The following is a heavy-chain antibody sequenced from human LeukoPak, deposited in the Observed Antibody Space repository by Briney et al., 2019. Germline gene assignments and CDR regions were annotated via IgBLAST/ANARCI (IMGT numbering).Heavy chain of an antibody. CDR1: GFTFSSYW. V-gene: IGHV3-7*01. J-gene: IGHJ6*03. Sequence: GGSLRLSCAASGFTFSSYWMSWVRQAPGKGLEWVADIKQDVSEKYYVDSVKGRFTISIDNAKNSLYLQMNSLRAEDTAVYYCASRDCSSTSCYTRHYYMDVWGKGTTVAVSS. D-gene: IGHD2-2*02. CDR3: ASRDCSSTSCYTRHYYMDV. CDR2: IKQDVSEK.